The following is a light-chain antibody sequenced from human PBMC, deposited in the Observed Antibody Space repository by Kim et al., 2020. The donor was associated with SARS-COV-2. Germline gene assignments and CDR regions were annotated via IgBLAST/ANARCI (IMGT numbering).Light chain of an antibody. J-gene: IGLJ2*01. Sequence: SVSPGQTATITCSGDILGDKYASWYQQKPGLSPILVIYQTTKRPSGIPERFSGSHSGIAATLTISGTQAMDEADYYCQAWDSSTVVFGGGTQLTVL. V-gene: IGLV3-1*01. CDR2: QTT. CDR1: ILGDKY. CDR3: QAWDSSTVV.